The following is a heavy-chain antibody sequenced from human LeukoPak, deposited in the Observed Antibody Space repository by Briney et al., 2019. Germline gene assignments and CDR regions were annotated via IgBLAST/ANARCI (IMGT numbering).Heavy chain of an antibody. CDR3: ARPTKGIAAAEFDY. J-gene: IGHJ4*02. CDR1: GSRFTSYW. CDR2: IFPGGSDT. Sequence: GGSLKISCKGSGSRFTSYWIGWVRPKPGKSLEWMGIIFPGGSDTRYSPSFQGQVTISADKSINTASLQWSSLKASDTAMYYCARPTKGIAAAEFDYWGQGTLVTVSS. D-gene: IGHD6-13*01. V-gene: IGHV5-51*01.